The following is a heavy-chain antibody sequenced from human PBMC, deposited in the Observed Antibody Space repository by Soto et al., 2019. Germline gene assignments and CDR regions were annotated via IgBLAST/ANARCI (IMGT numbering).Heavy chain of an antibody. CDR1: GYTFTTYG. V-gene: IGHV1-18*01. Sequence: QVQLVQSGAEVKKPGASVKVSCKASGYTFTTYGISWVRQAPGQGLEWMGWINAYNGNTNYAQKRQGRVTMTTDSSTSTADMELRSLRSDDTAVYYCAREPVAGICFDPWGQGPLVTFSP. CDR2: INAYNGNT. J-gene: IGHJ5*02. D-gene: IGHD6-19*01. CDR3: AREPVAGICFDP.